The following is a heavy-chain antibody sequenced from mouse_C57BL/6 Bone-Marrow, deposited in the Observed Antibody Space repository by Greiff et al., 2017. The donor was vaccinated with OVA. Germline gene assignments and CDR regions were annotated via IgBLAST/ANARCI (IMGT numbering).Heavy chain of an antibody. CDR2: IHPNSGST. CDR1: GYTFTSYW. CDR3: ARPYGSRKGYAMDY. J-gene: IGHJ4*01. Sequence: VQLQQPGAELVKPGASVKLSCKASGYTFTSYWMHWVKQRPGQGLEWIGMIHPNSGSTKYNEKFKSKATLTVDKSSSTAYMQLSSLTSEDSAVYYFARPYGSRKGYAMDYWGQGTSVTVSS. D-gene: IGHD1-1*01. V-gene: IGHV1-64*01.